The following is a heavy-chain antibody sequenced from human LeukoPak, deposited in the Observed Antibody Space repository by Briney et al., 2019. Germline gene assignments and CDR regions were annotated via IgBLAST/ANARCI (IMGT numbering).Heavy chain of an antibody. CDR1: GGSISSYY. J-gene: IGHJ2*01. CDR2: IYTSGST. Sequence: SETLSLTCAVSGGSISSYYWIWIRQPAGKGLEWIGRIYTSGSTNYYPSLESRVTISSDTSNNQFSLKQSSVTAADTSGYYCARRGIQLWSRYWYFDRSGRGTLVTVSS. D-gene: IGHD5-18*01. CDR3: ARRGIQLWSRYWYFDR. V-gene: IGHV4-4*07.